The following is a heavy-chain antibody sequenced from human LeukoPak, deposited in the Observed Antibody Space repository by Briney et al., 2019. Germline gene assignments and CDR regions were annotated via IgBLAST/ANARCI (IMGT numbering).Heavy chain of an antibody. Sequence: GGSLRLSCAASGFTFSSYGMHWVRQAPGKGLEWVAFIRYDGSNKYYADSVKGRFTISRDNAKNSLYLQMNNLRAEDTAVYYCAIQGGYWGQGTLVTVSS. V-gene: IGHV3-30*02. J-gene: IGHJ4*02. D-gene: IGHD3-16*01. CDR1: GFTFSSYG. CDR3: AIQGGY. CDR2: IRYDGSNK.